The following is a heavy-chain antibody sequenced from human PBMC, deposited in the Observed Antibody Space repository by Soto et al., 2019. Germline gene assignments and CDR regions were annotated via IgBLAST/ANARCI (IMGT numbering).Heavy chain of an antibody. D-gene: IGHD3-10*01. J-gene: IGHJ5*02. CDR2: IYYSGGT. Sequence: PSETLSLTGAGSGGSMSSYYCSWTGQAPGKGLEWIGDIYYSGGTNYNPSLKSRITITEATSKHQFSLKLSSVTAADTAVYYCARDIMGSGGYYKTPDNWLDPWGQGSLVTVSS. CDR1: GGSMSSYY. CDR3: ARDIMGSGGYYKTPDNWLDP. V-gene: IGHV4-59*01.